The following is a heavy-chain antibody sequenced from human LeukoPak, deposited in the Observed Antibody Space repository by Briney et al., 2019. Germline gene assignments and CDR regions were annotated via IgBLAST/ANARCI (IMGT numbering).Heavy chain of an antibody. CDR3: AQSSGRYLDN. D-gene: IGHD6-19*01. J-gene: IGHJ4*02. V-gene: IGHV4-59*01. CDR1: GDSSSNNY. Sequence: SETLFLTCTVSGDSSSNNYWTWIRQSPGKGLEWIGYFYYTGSTNYNPSLQSRVTMSVDTSKNQFSLELSSVTSADTAVYYCAQSSGRYLDNWGQGILVTVSS. CDR2: FYYTGST.